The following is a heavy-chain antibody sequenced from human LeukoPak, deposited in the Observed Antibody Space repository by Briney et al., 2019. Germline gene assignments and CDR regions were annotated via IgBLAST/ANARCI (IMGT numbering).Heavy chain of an antibody. Sequence: SGTLSLTCAVSGVSISGTIYYWGWISQPPGQGRGWSGSIFYSGITYYNPSLQSRVDISVDESKRQFSLHLNFVTAADTALYYFSRIIVVTSNDYFDSWGQGTLVTVSS. CDR1: GVSISGTIYY. J-gene: IGHJ4*02. V-gene: IGHV4-39*01. D-gene: IGHD2/OR15-2a*01. CDR3: SRIIVVTSNDYFDS. CDR2: IFYSGIT.